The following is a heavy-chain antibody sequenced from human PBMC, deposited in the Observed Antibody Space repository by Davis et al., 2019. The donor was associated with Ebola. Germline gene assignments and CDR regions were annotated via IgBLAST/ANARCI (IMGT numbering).Heavy chain of an antibody. Sequence: PSETLSLTCTVSGGSISSGGYYWSWIRQHPGKGLEWIGYIYYSGSTYYNPSLKSRVTISVDTSKNQFSLKLSSVTAADTAVYYCTSGILIGGRFDPWGQGTLVTVSS. CDR2: IYYSGST. V-gene: IGHV4-31*03. CDR3: TSGILIGGRFDP. CDR1: GGSISSGGYY. D-gene: IGHD2/OR15-2a*01. J-gene: IGHJ5*02.